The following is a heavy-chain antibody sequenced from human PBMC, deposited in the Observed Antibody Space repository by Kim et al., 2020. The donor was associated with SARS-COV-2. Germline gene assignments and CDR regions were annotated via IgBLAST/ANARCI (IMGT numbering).Heavy chain of an antibody. CDR3: ARSCILRYFDTAGASSCPLDY. Sequence: ASVKVSCKASGYTFTSYAMHWVRQAPGQRLEWMGWINAGNGNTKYSQKFQGRVTITRDTSASTAYMELSSLRSEDTAVYYCARSCILRYFDTAGASSCPLDYWGQGTLVTVSS. D-gene: IGHD3-9*01. J-gene: IGHJ4*02. CDR1: GYTFTSYA. V-gene: IGHV1-3*01. CDR2: INAGNGNT.